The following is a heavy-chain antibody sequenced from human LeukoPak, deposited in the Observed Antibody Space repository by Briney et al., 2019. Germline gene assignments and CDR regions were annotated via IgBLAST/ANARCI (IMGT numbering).Heavy chain of an antibody. Sequence: GGSLRLSCAASGFTVSSNYMSWVRQAPGKGLEWVSVIYSGGSTYYADSVKGRFTISRDNSKNTLYLQMNSLRAEDAAVYYCARVPQAAGSGSSGARIYYYYYYMDVWGKGTTVTVSS. CDR3: ARVPQAAGSGSSGARIYYYYYYMDV. CDR1: GFTVSSNY. CDR2: IYSGGST. J-gene: IGHJ6*03. V-gene: IGHV3-53*01. D-gene: IGHD3-10*01.